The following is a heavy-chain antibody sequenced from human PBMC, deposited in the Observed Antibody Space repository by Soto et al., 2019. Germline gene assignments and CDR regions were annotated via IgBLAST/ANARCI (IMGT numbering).Heavy chain of an antibody. J-gene: IGHJ3*02. Sequence: PSETLSLTCTVSGGSVSSGSYYWSWIRQPPGKGLEWIGYIYYSGSTNYNPSLKSRVTISVDTSKNQFSLKLSSVTAADTAVYYCARDRTYSGSYWDGFDICGQGTMVTV. CDR2: IYYSGST. CDR1: GGSVSSGSYY. V-gene: IGHV4-61*01. CDR3: ARDRTYSGSYWDGFDI. D-gene: IGHD1-26*01.